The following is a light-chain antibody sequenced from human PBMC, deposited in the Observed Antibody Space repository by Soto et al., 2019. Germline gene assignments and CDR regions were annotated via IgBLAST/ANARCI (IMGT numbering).Light chain of an antibody. J-gene: IGKJ4*01. CDR2: ASS. V-gene: IGKV1-12*01. Sequence: DIQMTQSPSSVSASVGDRVTITCRASQGISSWLAWYQQKPGKAPKLLIYASSSWQSGVPSRFSGRRSGTEFSLTNSSPQPEDFATYYCQQAISFPLTFGGGTKVEIK. CDR1: QGISSW. CDR3: QQAISFPLT.